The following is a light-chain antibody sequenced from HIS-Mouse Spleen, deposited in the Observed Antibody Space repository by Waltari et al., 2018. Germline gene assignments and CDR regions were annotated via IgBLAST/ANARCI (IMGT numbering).Light chain of an antibody. J-gene: IGLJ1*01. CDR2: EVS. V-gene: IGLV2-14*01. Sequence: QSALTQPASVSGSPGQSITIPCTGTSSDVAGHNYVSWYPQPPGKAPKLMIYEVSNRPSGVSNRFSGSKSGNTASLTISELQAEDEADYYCSSYTSSSTYVFGTGTKVTVL. CDR1: SSDVAGHNY. CDR3: SSYTSSSTYV.